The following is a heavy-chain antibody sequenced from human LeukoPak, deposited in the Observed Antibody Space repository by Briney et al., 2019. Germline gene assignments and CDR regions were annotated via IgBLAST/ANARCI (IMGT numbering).Heavy chain of an antibody. CDR1: GFTVSSNY. CDR2: IYSGGST. D-gene: IGHD5-24*01. CDR3: ARGGEMATQPTGY. J-gene: IGHJ4*02. Sequence: GGSLRLSCAASGFTVSSNYMSWVRQAPGKGLEWVSVIYSGGSTYYADSVKGRFTISRDNSKNTLYLQMNSLRAEDTAVYYWARGGEMATQPTGYWGQGTLVTVSS. V-gene: IGHV3-66*01.